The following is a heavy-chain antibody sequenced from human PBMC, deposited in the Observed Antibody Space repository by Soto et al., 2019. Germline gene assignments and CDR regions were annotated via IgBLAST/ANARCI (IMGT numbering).Heavy chain of an antibody. CDR2: CNRDGSSA. CDR3: VRDLGPPSGQFYGMDV. Sequence: PGGSLRLSCAAFGFTFRRYWMHWFRQAPGKGLVWVSRCNRDGSSATYADSVKGRFTISRDNAKNTLYLQMNSLRPEDTAVYYCVRDLGPPSGQFYGMDVWGQGTTVTVSS. CDR1: GFTFRRYW. V-gene: IGHV3-74*01. D-gene: IGHD7-27*01. J-gene: IGHJ6*02.